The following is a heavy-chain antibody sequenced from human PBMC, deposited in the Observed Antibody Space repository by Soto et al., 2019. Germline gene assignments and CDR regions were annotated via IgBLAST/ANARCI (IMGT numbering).Heavy chain of an antibody. CDR1: GGSISSYY. V-gene: IGHV4-59*08. CDR3: AGTSPIAVADFPFDY. D-gene: IGHD6-19*01. CDR2: IYYSGST. Sequence: SETLSLTCTVSGGSISSYYWSWIRQPPGKGLEWIGYIYYSGSTNYNPSLKSRVTISVDTSKNQFSLKLSSVTAADTAVYYCAGTSPIAVADFPFDYWGQGTLVTVSS. J-gene: IGHJ4*02.